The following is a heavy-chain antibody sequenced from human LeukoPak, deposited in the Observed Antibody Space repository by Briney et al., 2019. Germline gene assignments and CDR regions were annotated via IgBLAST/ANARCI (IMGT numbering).Heavy chain of an antibody. CDR3: ARTSLYCTNGVCSYNWFDP. CDR2: IYYSGST. V-gene: IGHV4-39*01. CDR1: SGSISSYY. Sequence: PSETLSLTCTVSSGSISSYYWGWIRQPPGKGLEWIGSIYYSGSTYYNPSLKSRVTISVDTSKNQFSLKLSSVTAADTAVYYCARTSLYCTNGVCSYNWFDPWGQGTLVTVSS. D-gene: IGHD2-8*01. J-gene: IGHJ5*02.